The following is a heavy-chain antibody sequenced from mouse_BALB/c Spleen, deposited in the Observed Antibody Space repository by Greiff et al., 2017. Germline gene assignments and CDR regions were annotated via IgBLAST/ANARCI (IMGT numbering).Heavy chain of an antibody. Sequence: EVQVVESGGDLVKPGGSLKLSCAASGFTFSSYGMSWVRQTPDKRLEWVATISSGGSYTYYPDSVKGRFTISRDNAKNTLYLQMSSLKSEDTAMYYCARHRYGNYDAMDYWGQGTTVTVSS. J-gene: IGHJ4*01. CDR2: ISSGGSYT. V-gene: IGHV5-6*01. CDR3: ARHRYGNYDAMDY. D-gene: IGHD2-10*02. CDR1: GFTFSSYG.